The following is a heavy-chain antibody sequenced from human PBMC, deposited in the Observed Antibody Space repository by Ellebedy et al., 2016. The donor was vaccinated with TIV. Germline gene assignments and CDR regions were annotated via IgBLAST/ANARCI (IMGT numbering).Heavy chain of an antibody. CDR3: ARGRSNKGRYQLPPGY. CDR2: INHSGRT. D-gene: IGHD2-2*01. CDR1: GGSFSGYY. Sequence: SETLSLXCAVYGGSFSGYYWSWIRQPPGKGLEWIGEINHSGRTNYNPSLKSRVTISVDTSKNQFSLKLSSVTAADTAVYYCARGRSNKGRYQLPPGYWGQGTLVTVSS. J-gene: IGHJ4*02. V-gene: IGHV4-34*01.